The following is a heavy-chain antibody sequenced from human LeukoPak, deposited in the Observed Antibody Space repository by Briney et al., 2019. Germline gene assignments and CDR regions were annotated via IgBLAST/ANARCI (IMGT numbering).Heavy chain of an antibody. CDR3: ARDRYGDYVDY. Sequence: GGSLRLSCAASGFTFSSYSMNWVRQAPGKGLEWVSYISSSSSTIYYADSVKGRFTISRDNAKNSLYLQMNSLRAEDTAVYYCARDRYGDYVDYWGQGTLVTVSS. D-gene: IGHD4-17*01. J-gene: IGHJ4*02. V-gene: IGHV3-48*01. CDR1: GFTFSSYS. CDR2: ISSSSSTI.